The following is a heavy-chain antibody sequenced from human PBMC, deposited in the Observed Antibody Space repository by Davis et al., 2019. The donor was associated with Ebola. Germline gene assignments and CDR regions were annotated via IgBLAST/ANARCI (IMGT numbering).Heavy chain of an antibody. CDR2: ISAYNGNT. Sequence: GGSLRLSCKASGYTFTSYGISWVRQAPGQGLEWMGWISAYNGNTNYAQKVQGRVTMTTDTSTSTAYLDLRSLRSDDTAVYYCARGTTVTTDPYYYYMDVWGKGTTITVSS. CDR3: ARGTTVTTDPYYYYMDV. D-gene: IGHD4-11*01. J-gene: IGHJ6*03. V-gene: IGHV1-18*04. CDR1: GYTFTSYG.